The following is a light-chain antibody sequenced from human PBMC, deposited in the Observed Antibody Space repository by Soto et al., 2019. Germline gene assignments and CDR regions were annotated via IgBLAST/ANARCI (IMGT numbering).Light chain of an antibody. CDR1: QSVSSSY. V-gene: IGKV3-20*01. CDR2: GAS. Sequence: EIVLTQSPGTLSLSPGERATLSCRASQSVSSSYLAWYQQKPGQAPRLLIYGASSRATGIPDRFSGSGSGTDFTLTISRLEPEDFAEYYCQQYGSSPLGQGTKLEIK. CDR3: QQYGSSP. J-gene: IGKJ2*01.